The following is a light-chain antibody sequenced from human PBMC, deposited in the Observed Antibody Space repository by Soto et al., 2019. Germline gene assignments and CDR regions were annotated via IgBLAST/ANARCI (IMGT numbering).Light chain of an antibody. CDR1: QSISSW. CDR2: KAS. Sequence: DIQMTQSPSTLSASVGDRVTITCRASQSISSWLAWYQQKPGKAPKLLIYKASSLESGVPSRFSGSGSGTEFTITISSLQPDDLANYYCQQYNSFPTFGQGTKVEIK. V-gene: IGKV1-5*03. J-gene: IGKJ1*01. CDR3: QQYNSFPT.